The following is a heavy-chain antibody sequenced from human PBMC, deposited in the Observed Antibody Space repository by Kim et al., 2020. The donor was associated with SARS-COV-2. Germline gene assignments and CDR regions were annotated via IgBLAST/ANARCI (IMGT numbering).Heavy chain of an antibody. CDR1: GGSFSGYY. CDR2: INHSGST. J-gene: IGHJ4*02. Sequence: SETLSLTCAVYGGSFSGYYWSWIRQPPGKGLEWIGEINHSGSTNYNPSLKSRVTISVDTSKNQFSLKLSSVTAADTAVYYCAREGSSSSWTRERGVDYWGQGTLVTVSS. D-gene: IGHD6-13*01. CDR3: AREGSSSSWTRERGVDY. V-gene: IGHV4-34*01.